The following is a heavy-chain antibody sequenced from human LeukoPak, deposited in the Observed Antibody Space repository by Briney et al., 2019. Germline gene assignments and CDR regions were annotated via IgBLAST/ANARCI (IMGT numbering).Heavy chain of an antibody. J-gene: IGHJ3*02. CDR3: AEGPYYDILTGYSSDAFHI. V-gene: IGHV3-48*01. D-gene: IGHD3-9*01. Sequence: GGSLRLSCAASGFTFSSYSMNWVRQAQGKGLEWVSYISSSSSTIYYADSVKGRFTISRDNAKNSLYLQMNSLRAEDTAVYYCAEGPYYDILTGYSSDAFHIWGQGTVVTVSS. CDR2: ISSSSSTI. CDR1: GFTFSSYS.